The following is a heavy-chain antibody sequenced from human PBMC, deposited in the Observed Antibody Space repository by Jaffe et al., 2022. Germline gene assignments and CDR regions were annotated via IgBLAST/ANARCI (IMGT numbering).Heavy chain of an antibody. CDR1: GFSFSFYI. Sequence: EVQLVESGGGLVQPGGSLRLSCAASGFSFSFYIMNWVRQAPGKGLEWVSYISSSSTTIYYADSVKGRFTISRDNAKNSLYLQMDSLRAEDTAVYYCARASWITGTTGGNGFDIWGQGTMVTVSS. CDR2: ISSSSTTI. V-gene: IGHV3-48*01. CDR3: ARASWITGTTGGNGFDI. D-gene: IGHD1-7*01. J-gene: IGHJ3*02.